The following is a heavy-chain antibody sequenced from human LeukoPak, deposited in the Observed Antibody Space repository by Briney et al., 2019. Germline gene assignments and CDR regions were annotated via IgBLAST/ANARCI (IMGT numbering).Heavy chain of an antibody. CDR1: GFTFDDYN. CDR3: AKDKWLRGYYYYYMDV. D-gene: IGHD5-12*01. CDR2: ITWNGDST. J-gene: IGHJ6*03. V-gene: IGHV3-43*01. Sequence: GGSLRLSCAASGFTFDDYNMHWVREAPGKGLEWVSLITWNGDSTYYADSVEGRFTISRDNSKNSLYLQMNSLRTEDTALYYCAKDKWLRGYYYYYMDVWGKGTTVTVSS.